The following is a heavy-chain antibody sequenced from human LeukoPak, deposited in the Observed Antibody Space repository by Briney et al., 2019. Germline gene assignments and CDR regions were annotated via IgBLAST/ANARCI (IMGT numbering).Heavy chain of an antibody. CDR2: IYHNGNT. CDR3: ARQPLYDTSGYRQFDY. CDR1: GGSFSGYY. Sequence: SESLSLTCAVYGGSFSGYYWSWIRQPPGKGLEWIGEIYHNGNTNYNPSLKSRVTISVDTSKNQFSLRLSSVTAADTALYYCARQPLYDTSGYRQFDYWGQGTLVTVSS. V-gene: IGHV4-34*01. J-gene: IGHJ4*02. D-gene: IGHD3-22*01.